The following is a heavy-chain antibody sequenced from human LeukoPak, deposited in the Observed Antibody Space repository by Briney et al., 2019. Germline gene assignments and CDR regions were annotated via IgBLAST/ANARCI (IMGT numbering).Heavy chain of an antibody. CDR1: GFTFRNYW. D-gene: IGHD6-19*01. V-gene: IGHV3-7*03. J-gene: IGHJ4*02. CDR3: VRNLAVAGTCFDS. CDR2: IKQDGSDR. Sequence: PGGSLRLSCAASGFTFRNYWMSWVRQVPGTGLEWVANIKQDGSDRNYVTPVRGRFTISRDNAESSLYLQMNSLRAGDTAVYYCVRNLAVAGTCFDSWGQGTLVTVSS.